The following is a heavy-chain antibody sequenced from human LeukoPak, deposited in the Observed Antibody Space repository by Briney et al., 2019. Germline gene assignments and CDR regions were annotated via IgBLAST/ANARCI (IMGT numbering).Heavy chain of an antibody. CDR3: ARISLLYYFDY. Sequence: GGSLRLSCAASGFTFSSYAMSWVRQAPGKGLEWVANIKQDGSEKYYVDSVKGRFTISRDNAKNSLYLQMNSLRAEDTAVYYCARISLLYYFDYWGQGIRVAVSS. CDR2: IKQDGSEK. D-gene: IGHD2-21*01. J-gene: IGHJ4*02. V-gene: IGHV3-7*01. CDR1: GFTFSSYA.